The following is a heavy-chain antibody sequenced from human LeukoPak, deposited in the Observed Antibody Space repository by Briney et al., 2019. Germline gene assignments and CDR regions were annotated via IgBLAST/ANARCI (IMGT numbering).Heavy chain of an antibody. V-gene: IGHV3-49*04. J-gene: IGHJ5*02. CDR2: IRSKAYGATT. Sequence: GRSLRLSCTTSGFTFGDYAMGWVRQAPGKGLEWVGFIRSKAYGATTEYAASVKGRFTLSRDDSKSIAYLQMHSLKTEDTAVYYCIRGGTGITIFGVTYNWFDPWGQGTLVTVSS. CDR1: GFTFGDYA. CDR3: IRGGTGITIFGVTYNWFDP. D-gene: IGHD3-3*01.